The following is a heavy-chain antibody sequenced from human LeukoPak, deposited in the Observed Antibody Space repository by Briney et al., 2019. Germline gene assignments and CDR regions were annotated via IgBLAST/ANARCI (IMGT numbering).Heavy chain of an antibody. CDR3: ARLRYFDWAIDY. CDR2: IYHSGST. V-gene: IGHV4-30-2*01. J-gene: IGHJ4*02. D-gene: IGHD3-9*01. Sequence: SETLSLTCAVSGGSISSGGYSWSWIRQPPGKGLEWIGYIYHSGSTYYNPSLKNRVTISVDRSKNQFSLKLSSVTAADTAVYYCARLRYFDWAIDYWGQGTLVTVSS. CDR1: GGSISSGGYS.